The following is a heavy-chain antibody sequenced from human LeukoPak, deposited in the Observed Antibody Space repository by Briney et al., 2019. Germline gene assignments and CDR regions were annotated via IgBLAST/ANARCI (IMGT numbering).Heavy chain of an antibody. J-gene: IGHJ6*02. CDR2: INPDGTST. CDR1: GLTLNKYW. Sequence: PGGSLRLSCAASGLTLNKYWLHWVRQPPGKGLVWVSRINPDGTSTSHADSVKGRFTISRDNAKNTLYLQMNDLSAEDTAVYYCARGLYLDYDSSGYYVGYYYGLAVWGQGTTVTVSS. CDR3: ARGLYLDYDSSGYYVGYYYGLAV. D-gene: IGHD3-22*01. V-gene: IGHV3-74*01.